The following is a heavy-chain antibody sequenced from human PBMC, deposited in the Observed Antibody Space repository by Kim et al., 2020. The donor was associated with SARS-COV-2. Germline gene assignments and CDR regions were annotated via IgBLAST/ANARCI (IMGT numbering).Heavy chain of an antibody. V-gene: IGHV4-38-2*01. CDR3: ARTGAPYRNYFFDF. J-gene: IGHJ4*02. CDR1: GFPLTESYY. Sequence: SETLSLTCFVSGFPLTESYYWGWSRQSPGKGLEWIGSLHYTGTTYYNQSLKIRTSMSVDTSKNQFYLKLTSVTAVDTARYYCARTGAPYRNYFFDFWGPG. CDR2: LHYTGTT. D-gene: IGHD1-7*01.